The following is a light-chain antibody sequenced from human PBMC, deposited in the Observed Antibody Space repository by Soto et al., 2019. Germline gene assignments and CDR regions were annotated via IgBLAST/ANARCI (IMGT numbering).Light chain of an antibody. CDR3: CSYGPRYV. Sequence: QSALTQPRSVSGSPGQSVTISCTGTSSDVGGYNYVSWYQQHPGKAPKLMIYDVSKRPSGVPDRFSGSKSGNTASLTISGLQAEDEADYACCSYGPRYVFGTGTQLTVL. V-gene: IGLV2-11*01. CDR1: SSDVGGYNY. CDR2: DVS. J-gene: IGLJ1*01.